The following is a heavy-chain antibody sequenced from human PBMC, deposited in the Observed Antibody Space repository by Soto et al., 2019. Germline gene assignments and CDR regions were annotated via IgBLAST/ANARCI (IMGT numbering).Heavy chain of an antibody. V-gene: IGHV1-46*01. J-gene: IGHJ6*02. CDR1: GYSFTSYY. Sequence: ASVKVSCKASGYSFTSYYMHWVRQAPGQGLEWMGIINPTGGTTSYAQKFQDRVTMTRDTSTSTVYMELSSLTSEDTAVYYCAREQLIPPPSYGMHVWCQGLTVTVSS. D-gene: IGHD2-2*02. CDR2: INPTGGTT. CDR3: AREQLIPPPSYGMHV.